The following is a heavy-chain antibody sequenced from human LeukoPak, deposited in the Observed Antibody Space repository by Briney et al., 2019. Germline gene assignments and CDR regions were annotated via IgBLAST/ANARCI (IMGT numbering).Heavy chain of an antibody. D-gene: IGHD3-3*01. Sequence: PSETLSLTCAVYGGSFSGYYWSWIRQPPGKGLEWIGEINHSGSTNYNLSLKSRVTISVDTSKNQFSLKLSSVTAADTAVYYCARGRRDYDFWSGYLYYFDYWGQGTLVTVSS. J-gene: IGHJ4*02. CDR1: GGSFSGYY. CDR2: INHSGST. V-gene: IGHV4-34*01. CDR3: ARGRRDYDFWSGYLYYFDY.